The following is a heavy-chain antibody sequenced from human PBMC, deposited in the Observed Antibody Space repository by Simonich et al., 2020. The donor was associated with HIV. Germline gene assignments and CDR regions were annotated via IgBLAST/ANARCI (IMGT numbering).Heavy chain of an antibody. CDR1: GFTFSSYA. D-gene: IGHD6-13*01. V-gene: IGHV3-30*07. CDR2: ISYDGNDK. CDR3: ASGADSSSWSFYYFDS. J-gene: IGHJ4*02. Sequence: QVQLVESGGGGVQPGKSLRLSCAASGFTFSSYAWHWVRQAPGKGLEWVAVISYDGNDKYSADAVKGRFTISKDSSKNTLYLQMNSLRAEDTAVYYCASGADSSSWSFYYFDSWGQGTLVTVSS.